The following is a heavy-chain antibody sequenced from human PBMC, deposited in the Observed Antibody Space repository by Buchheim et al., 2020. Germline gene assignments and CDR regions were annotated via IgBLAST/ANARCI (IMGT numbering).Heavy chain of an antibody. Sequence: EVQVLESGGGLVQPGGSLRLSCAASGFSFGSHAMSWVRQAPGMGPEWVSAISSGGGNTFYVDSVKGRFTISRDNSKNPLFLQMDSLGAEDTAVYFCARHSGTTATTRWFDSWGQGTL. D-gene: IGHD1-1*01. CDR2: ISSGGGNT. CDR3: ARHSGTTATTRWFDS. CDR1: GFSFGSHA. V-gene: IGHV3-23*01. J-gene: IGHJ5*01.